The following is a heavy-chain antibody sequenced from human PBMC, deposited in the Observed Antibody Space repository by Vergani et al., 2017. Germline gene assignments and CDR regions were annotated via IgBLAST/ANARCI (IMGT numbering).Heavy chain of an antibody. J-gene: IGHJ5*02. CDR3: ARDSNCFDP. CDR2: INHSGST. CDR1: GGSFSGYY. V-gene: IGHV4-34*01. Sequence: QVQLQQWGAGLLKPSETLSLTCAVYGGSFSGYYWSWIRQPPGKGLEWIGEINHSGSTNYNPSLKSRVTISVDTSKNPFSHKVSSVTAADTAVYYCARDSNCFDPWGQGTLVTVSS.